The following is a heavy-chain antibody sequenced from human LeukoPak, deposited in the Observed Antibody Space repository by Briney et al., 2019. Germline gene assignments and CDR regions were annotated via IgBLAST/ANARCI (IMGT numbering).Heavy chain of an antibody. Sequence: SVKVSCKASGGTFSSYAISWVRQAPGQGLEWMGGIIPTFGTANYAQKFQGRVTITADESTSTAYMELSSLRSEGTAVYYCAREVGSGTGKGVWFDPWGQGTLVTVSS. CDR2: IIPTFGTA. CDR3: AREVGSGTGKGVWFDP. J-gene: IGHJ5*02. CDR1: GGTFSSYA. D-gene: IGHD3-10*01. V-gene: IGHV1-69*01.